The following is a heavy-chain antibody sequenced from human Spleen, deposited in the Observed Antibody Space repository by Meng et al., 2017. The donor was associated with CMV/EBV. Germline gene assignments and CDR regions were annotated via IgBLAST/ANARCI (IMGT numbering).Heavy chain of an antibody. D-gene: IGHD3-9*01. CDR1: GFSFSSYP. J-gene: IGHJ6*02. CDR2: ISSSSGYM. V-gene: IGHV3-21*06. Sequence: GESLKISCAASGFSFSSYPLNWVRQAPGKGLEWVSSISSSSGYMYYADSVKGRFTISRDNAKNSLYLQMNSLRAEDTAVYYCAKCGGADYDVLTGLDVWGQGTTVTVSS. CDR3: AKCGGADYDVLTGLDV.